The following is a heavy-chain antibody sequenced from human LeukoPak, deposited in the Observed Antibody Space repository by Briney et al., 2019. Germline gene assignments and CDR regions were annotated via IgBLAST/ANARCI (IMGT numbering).Heavy chain of an antibody. CDR1: GGTFSSYA. V-gene: IGHV1-69*04. Sequence: GASVKVSCKASGGTFSSYAISWVRQAPGQGLEWMGRIIPILGIANYAQKFQGRVTITADKSTSTAYMELSSLRSEDTAVYYCARSRDGYNPSFDYWGQGTLVTVSS. D-gene: IGHD5-24*01. CDR3: ARSRDGYNPSFDY. CDR2: IIPILGIA. J-gene: IGHJ4*02.